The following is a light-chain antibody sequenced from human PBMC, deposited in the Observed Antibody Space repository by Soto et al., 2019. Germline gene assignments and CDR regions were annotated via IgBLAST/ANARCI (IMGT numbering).Light chain of an antibody. CDR3: QQYYSTPRT. CDR2: WAS. J-gene: IGKJ1*01. V-gene: IGKV4-1*01. Sequence: DIVMTQSPDSLAVSLGERATINCKSSQSVLYSSNNKNYLAWYQQKPGQPPKLLIFWASSRKSGVPDRFSGSGSGTDFTLTISSLQAEDVAVYNCQQYYSTPRTFGQGTKVEIK. CDR1: QSVLYSSNNKNY.